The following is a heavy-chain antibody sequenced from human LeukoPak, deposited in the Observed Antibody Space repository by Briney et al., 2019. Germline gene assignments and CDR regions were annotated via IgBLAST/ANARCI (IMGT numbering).Heavy chain of an antibody. CDR1: GFTFSSYA. Sequence: HSGGSLRLSCAASGFTFSSYAMSWVRQAPGKGLEWVSAISGSGGSTYYADSVKGRFTISRDNSKNTLYLQMNSLRAEDTAVYYCAEDFQTYYYDSSVGGFDYWGQGTLVTVSS. CDR2: ISGSGGST. J-gene: IGHJ4*02. CDR3: AEDFQTYYYDSSVGGFDY. D-gene: IGHD3-22*01. V-gene: IGHV3-23*01.